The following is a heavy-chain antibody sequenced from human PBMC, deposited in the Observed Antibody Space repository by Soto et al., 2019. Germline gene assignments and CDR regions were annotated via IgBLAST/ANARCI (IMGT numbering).Heavy chain of an antibody. Sequence: SETLCLTCAVYGGSFSGYYWSWIRQPPGKGLEWIGEINHSGSTNYNPSLKSRVTISVDTSKNQFSLKLSSVTAADTAVYYCARGRLAARFLTSGMDVWGQRHTVT. CDR1: GGSFSGYY. CDR2: INHSGST. J-gene: IGHJ6*02. CDR3: ARGRLAARFLTSGMDV. D-gene: IGHD3-3*01. V-gene: IGHV4-34*01.